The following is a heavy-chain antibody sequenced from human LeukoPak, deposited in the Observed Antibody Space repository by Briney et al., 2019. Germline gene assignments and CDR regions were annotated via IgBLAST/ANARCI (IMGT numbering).Heavy chain of an antibody. J-gene: IGHJ3*02. Sequence: PSETLSLTCTVSGDSISSYYWSWIRQHPGKGLEWIGYIYYSGSTYYNPSLKSRVTISVDTSKNQFSLKLSSVTAADTAVYYCARLNGDSAFDIWGQGTMVTVSS. CDR2: IYYSGST. V-gene: IGHV4-59*06. CDR1: GDSISSYY. CDR3: ARLNGDSAFDI. D-gene: IGHD4-17*01.